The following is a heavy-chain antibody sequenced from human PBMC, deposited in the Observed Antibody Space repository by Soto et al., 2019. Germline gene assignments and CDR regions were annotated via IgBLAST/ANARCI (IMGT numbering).Heavy chain of an antibody. CDR3: ATSHSSGAYLIQFDF. V-gene: IGHV1-69*12. CDR2: ILPLSGGD. D-gene: IGHD3-22*01. CDR1: GDTFSKFA. J-gene: IGHJ4*02. Sequence: QVQLVQSGTEVKRPGSSVKVSCKTSGDTFSKFAVSWVRQAPGQGLEWMGGILPLSGGDVYAQKFEDRVTVSVDESTSTAYMALSSLRTEDTAVYYCATSHSSGAYLIQFDFWGQGTLVTVSS.